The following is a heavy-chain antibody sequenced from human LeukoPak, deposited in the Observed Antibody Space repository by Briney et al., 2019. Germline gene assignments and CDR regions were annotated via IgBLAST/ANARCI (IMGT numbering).Heavy chain of an antibody. D-gene: IGHD3-10*01. CDR2: IIPIFGTA. Sequence: ASVKVSCKASGGTFSSYAISWVRQAPGQGLEWMGGIIPIFGTANYAQKFQGRVTITADKSTSTAYMELSSLRSEDTAVYYCARADLLWFGESPFGYWGQGTLVTVSS. CDR1: GGTFSSYA. V-gene: IGHV1-69*06. J-gene: IGHJ4*02. CDR3: ARADLLWFGESPFGY.